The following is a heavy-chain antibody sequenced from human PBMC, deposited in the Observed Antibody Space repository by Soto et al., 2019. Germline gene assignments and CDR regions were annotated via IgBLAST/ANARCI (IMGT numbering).Heavy chain of an antibody. V-gene: IGHV3-23*01. CDR2: ISGTGGTT. CDR3: AKERIAVAGRTDFTWDY. J-gene: IGHJ4*02. Sequence: GGSLRLSCAASGFTFSNYALNWVRQAPGKGLEWVSVISGTGGTTYYADSVKGRFTISRDNSKNSLYLQMSSLTAEDTAVYYCAKERIAVAGRTDFTWDYWGQGALVTVSS. D-gene: IGHD6-19*01. CDR1: GFTFSNYA.